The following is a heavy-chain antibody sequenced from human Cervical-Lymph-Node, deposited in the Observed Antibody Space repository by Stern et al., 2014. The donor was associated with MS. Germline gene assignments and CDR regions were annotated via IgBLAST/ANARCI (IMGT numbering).Heavy chain of an antibody. CDR1: GNTFSDSY. Sequence: VQLLESGPEVKKPGASLKVSCKASGNTFSDSYLHWLRQAPGQGLEWIGRIDPDRGHTNYAQRFHGRITLTRDTSTNTAYLELKSLTSDDMAVYYCARQRIIDMVDDAFDIWGQGTRVAVSS. CDR2: IDPDRGHT. V-gene: IGHV1-2*06. J-gene: IGHJ3*02. CDR3: ARQRIIDMVDDAFDI. D-gene: IGHD2/OR15-2a*01.